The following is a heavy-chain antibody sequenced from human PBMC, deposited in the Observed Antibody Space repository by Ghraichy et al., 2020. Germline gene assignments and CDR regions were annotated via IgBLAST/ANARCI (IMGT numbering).Heavy chain of an antibody. V-gene: IGHV4-59*01. CDR2: IHHSGNT. J-gene: IGHJ4*02. CDR3: ARVLLTGTTPPRGYFDF. Sequence: GSLRLSCNVSDGSISSYYWSWIRQSPGKGLEWIGYIHHSGNTNQNPSLKTRVTMSVDTSKNQFSLRLSSVTAADTAVYYCARVLLTGTTPPRGYFDFWGQGALVTVSS. CDR1: DGSISSYY. D-gene: IGHD1-20*01.